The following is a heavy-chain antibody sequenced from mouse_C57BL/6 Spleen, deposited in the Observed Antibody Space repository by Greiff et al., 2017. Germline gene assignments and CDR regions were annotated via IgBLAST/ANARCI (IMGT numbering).Heavy chain of an antibody. D-gene: IGHD1-1*01. CDR3: ARRGTTVVAFDY. J-gene: IGHJ2*01. CDR1: GFTFSSYG. Sequence: DVMLVESGGDLVKPGGSLKLSCAASGFTFSSYGMSWVRQTPDKRLEWVATISSGGSYTYYPDSVKGRFTISRDNAKNTLYLQMSSLKSEDTAMYYCARRGTTVVAFDYWGQGTTLTVSS. V-gene: IGHV5-6*02. CDR2: ISSGGSYT.